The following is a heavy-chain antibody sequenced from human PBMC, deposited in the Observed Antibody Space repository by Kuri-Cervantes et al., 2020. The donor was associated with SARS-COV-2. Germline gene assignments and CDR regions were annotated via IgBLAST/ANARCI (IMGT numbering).Heavy chain of an antibody. CDR3: AKDRVGVQDF. CDR1: GFSFSSYG. Sequence: GESLKISCAASGFSFSSYGMSWVRQAPGKGLEWVAVISHDGKNKKCIASGKGRFTISRDNSQNTLYLHMKSLRSEDTAMYYCAKDRVGVQDFWGQGTLVTVSS. J-gene: IGHJ4*02. V-gene: IGHV3-30*18. D-gene: IGHD2-21*01. CDR2: ISHDGKNK.